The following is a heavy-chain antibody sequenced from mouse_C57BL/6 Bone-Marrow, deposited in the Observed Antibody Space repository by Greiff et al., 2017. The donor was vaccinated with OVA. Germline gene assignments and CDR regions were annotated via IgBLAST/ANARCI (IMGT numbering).Heavy chain of an antibody. J-gene: IGHJ3*01. Sequence: QVQLQQSGAELVRPGSSVKLSCKASGYTFTSYWMHWVKQRPIQGLEWIGNIDPSDSETHYNQKFKDKATLTVDKSSSTAYMQLSSLTSEDSAVYYCARRGNYEVFAYWGQGTLVTVSA. D-gene: IGHD1-1*01. CDR3: ARRGNYEVFAY. CDR1: GYTFTSYW. CDR2: IDPSDSET. V-gene: IGHV1-52*01.